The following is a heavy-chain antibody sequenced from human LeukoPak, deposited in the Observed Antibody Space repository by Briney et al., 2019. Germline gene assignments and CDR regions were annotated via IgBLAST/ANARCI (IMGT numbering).Heavy chain of an antibody. CDR3: ARSGQWLGAEYFQH. V-gene: IGHV3-74*01. CDR2: ISSDGSST. Sequence: GGSLRLSCAASGLTFSSYWMHWVRQGPGKGLVWVSRISSDGSSTTYADSVKGQFTISRDNAKNTLHLQMNSLRAEDTAVYYCARSGQWLGAEYFQHWGQGSLVTVSP. J-gene: IGHJ1*01. CDR1: GLTFSSYW. D-gene: IGHD6-19*01.